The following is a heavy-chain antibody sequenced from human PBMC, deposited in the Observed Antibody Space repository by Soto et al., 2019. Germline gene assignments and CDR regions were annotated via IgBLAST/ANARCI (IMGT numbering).Heavy chain of an antibody. CDR1: GFTFSSYS. CDR2: ISSSSSTI. Sequence: PGGSLRLCCAASGFTFSSYSMNWVRQAPGKGLEWVSYISSSSSTIYYADSVKGRFTISRDNAKNSLYLQMNSLRAEDTAVYYCASSDDYVWGSYPPRYFDYWGQGTLVTVSS. CDR3: ASSDDYVWGSYPPRYFDY. J-gene: IGHJ4*02. D-gene: IGHD3-16*02. V-gene: IGHV3-48*04.